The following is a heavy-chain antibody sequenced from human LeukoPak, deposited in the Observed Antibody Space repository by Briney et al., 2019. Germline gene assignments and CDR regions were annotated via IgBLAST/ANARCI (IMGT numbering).Heavy chain of an antibody. CDR1: GAFITNSHW. V-gene: IGHV4-4*02. J-gene: IGHJ4*02. CDR3: ATYFYGEYGSYYFDY. D-gene: IGHD4-17*01. CDR2: IYHSGTT. Sequence: SETLSLTCAVSGAFITNSHWWSWARQPPGKGLEWIGEIYHSGTTNYNPPLKSRVTMSVDKSKNQFSLKLSSVTAADTAVYYCATYFYGEYGSYYFDYWGQGTLVTVSS.